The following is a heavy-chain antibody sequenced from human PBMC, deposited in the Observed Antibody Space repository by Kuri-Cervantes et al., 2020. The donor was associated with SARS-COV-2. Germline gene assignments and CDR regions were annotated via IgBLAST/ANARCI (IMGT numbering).Heavy chain of an antibody. D-gene: IGHD3-22*01. V-gene: IGHV3-48*01. J-gene: IGHJ5*02. CDR3: ARVGELYDSSENWFDP. Sequence: GESLKISCAASGFTFSSYWMSWVRQAPGKGLEWVSYISSSSSTIYYADSVKGRFTISRDNAKNSLYLQMNSLRAEDTAVYYCARVGELYDSSENWFDPWGQGTLVTVSS. CDR1: GFTFSSYW. CDR2: ISSSSSTI.